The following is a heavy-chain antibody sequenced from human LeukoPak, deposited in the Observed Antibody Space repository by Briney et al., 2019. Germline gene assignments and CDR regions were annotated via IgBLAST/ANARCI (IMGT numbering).Heavy chain of an antibody. J-gene: IGHJ4*02. V-gene: IGHV3-23*01. CDR2: ISGSGGST. D-gene: IGHD1-26*01. CDR3: AKDRLGAMMYFDF. CDR1: GRAITTYM. Sequence: QSGGSLRLSCAASGRAITTYMMSWVRQAPGKGLEWVSAISGSGGSTYYADSAKGRVTISRDNSKNTLYLQVNSLRVEDTAVYYCAKDRLGAMMYFDFWGQGTLVTVSS.